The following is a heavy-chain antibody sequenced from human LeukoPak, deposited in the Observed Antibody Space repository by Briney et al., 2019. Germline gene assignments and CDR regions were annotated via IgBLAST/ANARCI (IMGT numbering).Heavy chain of an antibody. J-gene: IGHJ4*02. D-gene: IGHD2-21*01. CDR2: IDSDGSST. CDR3: ATNSGWRFDY. Sequence: PGGSLRLSCAASGFTFGSYWMHWVRQAPGKGLVWVSRIDSDGSSTTYADSVKGRFTISRDNAKNTVYLQMNSLRAEDTAVYYCATNSGWRFDYWGQGTLVTVSS. CDR1: GFTFGSYW. V-gene: IGHV3-74*01.